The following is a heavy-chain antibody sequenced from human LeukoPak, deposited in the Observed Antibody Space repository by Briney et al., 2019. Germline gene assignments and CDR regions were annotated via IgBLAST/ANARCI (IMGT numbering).Heavy chain of an antibody. CDR3: ARDSRLQNDYGIYDAFDV. J-gene: IGHJ3*01. CDR1: GYSISSGYY. Sequence: SETLSLTCTVSGYSISSGYYWGWIRQPPGQGLEWIGSIYHSGSTYYNPSLKSRVTISVDTSKNQFSLKLSSVTAADTAVYYCARDSRLQNDYGIYDAFDVWGQGTMVTVSS. V-gene: IGHV4-38-2*02. CDR2: IYHSGST. D-gene: IGHD4-17*01.